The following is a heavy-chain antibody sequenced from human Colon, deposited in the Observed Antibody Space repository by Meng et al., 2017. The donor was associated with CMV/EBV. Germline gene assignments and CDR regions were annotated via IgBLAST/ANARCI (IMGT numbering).Heavy chain of an antibody. CDR1: GFIFSSHW. Sequence: GESLKISCAASGFIFSSHWMTWVRQAPGKGLEWVANIKQDGCEKYYADSVKGRFTISRDNAKYSLYLQMNSVRADDTAVYYCARPDGFAGAGSDWGQGTLVTVSS. D-gene: IGHD6-19*01. J-gene: IGHJ4*02. CDR3: ARPDGFAGAGSD. V-gene: IGHV3-7*01. CDR2: IKQDGCEK.